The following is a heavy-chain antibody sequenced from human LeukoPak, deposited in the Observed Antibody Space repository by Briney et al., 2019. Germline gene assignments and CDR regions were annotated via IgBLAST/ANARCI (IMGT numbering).Heavy chain of an antibody. D-gene: IGHD3-22*01. CDR2: INHSGST. CDR1: GGSFSGYY. CDR3: ANIDYYDSSGRFDY. Sequence: PSETLSLTCAVYGGSFSGYYWSRIRQPPGKELEWIGEINHSGSTNYNPSLKSRVTISVDTSKNQFSLKLSSVTAADTAVYYCANIDYYDSSGRFDYWGQGTLVTVSS. J-gene: IGHJ4*02. V-gene: IGHV4-34*01.